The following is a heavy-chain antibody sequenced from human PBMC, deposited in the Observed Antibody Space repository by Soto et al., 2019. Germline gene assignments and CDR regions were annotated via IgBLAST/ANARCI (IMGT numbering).Heavy chain of an antibody. CDR2: INSDGSST. CDR1: GFTFSSYW. D-gene: IGHD6-19*01. Sequence: EVQLMESGGGLVQPGGSQRLSWAASGFTFSSYWMHWVRQAPGKGLVWVSRINSDGSSTTYADSVKGRFTISRDNAKNTLYLQMNSLRAEDTAVYYCVRGEGGWETYWGQGTLVTVSS. V-gene: IGHV3-74*01. CDR3: VRGEGGWETY. J-gene: IGHJ4*02.